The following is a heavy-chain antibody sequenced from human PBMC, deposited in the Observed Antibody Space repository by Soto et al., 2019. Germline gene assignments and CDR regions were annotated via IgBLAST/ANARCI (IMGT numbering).Heavy chain of an antibody. CDR2: IKQDGSEK. V-gene: IGHV3-7*04. CDR1: VFTFSSYF. D-gene: IGHD3-22*01. J-gene: IGHJ6*02. Sequence: QPECSERHSGSASVFTFSSYFISWVRQAPGKGLEGVANIKQDGSEKYYVDSVKGRVTISRDNAKNSMYLQMNSLRAEDTAVYYCARFSYDRSGYLSSPYYAYSGMDVWGQGNTVTVS. CDR3: ARFSYDRSGYLSSPYYAYSGMDV.